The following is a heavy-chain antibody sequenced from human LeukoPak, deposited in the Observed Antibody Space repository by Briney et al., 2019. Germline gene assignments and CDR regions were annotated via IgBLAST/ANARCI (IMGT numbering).Heavy chain of an antibody. CDR3: ARSPVADYYYYYYMDV. V-gene: IGHV3-20*04. D-gene: IGHD6-19*01. J-gene: IGHJ6*03. CDR2: INWNGGST. Sequence: GGSLRLSCAASGFTFDDYGMSWVRQAPGKGLEWVSGINWNGGSTGYADSVKGRFTIPRDNAKNSLYLQMNSLRAEDTALYYCARSPVADYYYYYYMDVWGKGTTVTVSS. CDR1: GFTFDDYG.